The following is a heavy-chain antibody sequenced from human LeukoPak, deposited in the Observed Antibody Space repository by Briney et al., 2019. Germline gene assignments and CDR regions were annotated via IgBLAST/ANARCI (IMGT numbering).Heavy chain of an antibody. V-gene: IGHV3-11*04. CDR3: ARDEGFGSSPPLDY. CDR2: ISSSGSTI. J-gene: IGHJ4*02. D-gene: IGHD6-13*01. Sequence: GGSLRLSCAASGFTFSDYYMSWIRQAPGKGLEWVSYISSSGSTIYYADSVKGRFTISRDNSKNTLYLQMNSLRAEDTAVYYCARDEGFGSSPPLDYWGQGTLVTVSS. CDR1: GFTFSDYY.